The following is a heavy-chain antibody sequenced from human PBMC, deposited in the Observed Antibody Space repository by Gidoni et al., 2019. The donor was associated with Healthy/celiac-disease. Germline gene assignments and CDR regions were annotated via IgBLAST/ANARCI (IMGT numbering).Heavy chain of an antibody. CDR2: IYYHGSP. CDR1: GDPLTSGGYY. J-gene: IGHJ4*02. CDR3: ARDDRGYSYGYGYVDY. Sequence: QVQLQESSPGLVKPSQTRSLPCTVSGDPLTSGGYYWSWIRPHPVKGLEWMGYIYYHGSPYYNPSLKSRVTISVDTSKNQFSLKLCSVTAADTAVYYCARDDRGYSYGYGYVDYWGQGTLVTVSS. D-gene: IGHD5-18*01. V-gene: IGHV4-31*03.